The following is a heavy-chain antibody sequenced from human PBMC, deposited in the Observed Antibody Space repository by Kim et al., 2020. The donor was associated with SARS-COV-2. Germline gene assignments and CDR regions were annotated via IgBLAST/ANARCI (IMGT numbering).Heavy chain of an antibody. D-gene: IGHD6-13*01. CDR3: AKSREIAAAEYYFDY. CDR1: GFTFDDYA. V-gene: IGHV3-9*01. Sequence: GGSLRLSCAASGFTFDDYAMHWVRQAPGKGPEWVSGISWNSGSIGYADSVKGRFTISRDNAKNSLYLQMNSLRAEDTALYYCAKSREIAAAEYYFDYWGQGTLVTASS. CDR2: ISWNSGSI. J-gene: IGHJ4*02.